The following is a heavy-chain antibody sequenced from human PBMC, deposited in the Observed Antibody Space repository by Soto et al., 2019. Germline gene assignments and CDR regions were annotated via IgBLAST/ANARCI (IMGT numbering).Heavy chain of an antibody. J-gene: IGHJ4*02. CDR2: IIPIFGTA. V-gene: IGHV1-69*01. D-gene: IGHD5-12*01. Sequence: QVQLVQSGAEVQKPGSSVKVSCKASGGTFSSYAISWVLQAPGQGLEWMGGIIPIFGTANYAQKCQGRVTITADESTSTAYMELSSLRSEDTALYYCAGRGYSGYLYYWGQGTLVAVSS. CDR3: AGRGYSGYLYY. CDR1: GGTFSSYA.